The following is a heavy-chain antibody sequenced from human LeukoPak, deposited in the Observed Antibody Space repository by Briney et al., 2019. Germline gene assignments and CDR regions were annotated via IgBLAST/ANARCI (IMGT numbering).Heavy chain of an antibody. D-gene: IGHD5-18*01. CDR3: ARDRTAWHAFDI. CDR1: GFTFSSYS. V-gene: IGHV3-21*01. CDR2: ISSSSSYI. Sequence: GGSLRLSCAASGFTFSSYSMSWVRQAPGKGLEWVSSISSSSSYIYYADSVKGRFTISRDNAKNSLYLQMNSLRAEDTAVYYCARDRTAWHAFDIWGQGTMVTVSS. J-gene: IGHJ3*02.